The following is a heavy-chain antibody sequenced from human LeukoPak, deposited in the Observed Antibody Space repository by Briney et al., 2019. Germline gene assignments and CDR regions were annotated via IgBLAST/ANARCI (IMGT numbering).Heavy chain of an antibody. V-gene: IGHV4-59*01. CDR2: IYDTGST. J-gene: IGHJ4*02. CDR1: GGSITTYY. CDR3: ARGSRSYDNSNYLNY. Sequence: PSETLSLTCSVPGGSITTYYWSWIRQPPGKGLEWIGNIYDTGSTNYNPSLRSRVTISVDTSKNQFSLKLSSVTAADTAVHYCARGSRSYDNSNYLNYWGQGSLVTVSS. D-gene: IGHD4-11*01.